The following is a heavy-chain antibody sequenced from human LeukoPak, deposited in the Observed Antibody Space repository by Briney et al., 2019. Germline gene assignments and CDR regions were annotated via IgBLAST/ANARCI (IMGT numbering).Heavy chain of an antibody. CDR2: INHSGST. J-gene: IGHJ4*02. CDR3: AGASIAAAAADY. V-gene: IGHV4-34*01. CDR1: GGSFSGYY. D-gene: IGHD6-13*01. Sequence: SETLSLTCAVYGGSFSGYYWSWIRQPPGKGLEWIGEINHSGSTNYNPSLKSRVTISVDTSKNQFSLKLSSVTAADTAVYYCAGASIAAAAADYWGQGTLVTVSS.